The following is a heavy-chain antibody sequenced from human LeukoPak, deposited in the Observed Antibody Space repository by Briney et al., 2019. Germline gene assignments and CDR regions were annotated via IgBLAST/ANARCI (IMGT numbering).Heavy chain of an antibody. Sequence: SETLSLTCTVSGGSISSYYWSWIRQPPWKGLEWIGYIYYSGSTNYNPSLKSRVTISVDTSKNQFSLKLSSVTAADTAVYYCARGSKFLYYGSGSYFAYWGQGTLVTVSS. CDR3: ARGSKFLYYGSGSYFAY. CDR1: GGSISSYY. D-gene: IGHD3-10*01. CDR2: IYYSGST. J-gene: IGHJ4*02. V-gene: IGHV4-59*01.